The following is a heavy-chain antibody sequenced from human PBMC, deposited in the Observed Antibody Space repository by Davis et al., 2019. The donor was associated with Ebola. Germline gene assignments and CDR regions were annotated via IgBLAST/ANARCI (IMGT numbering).Heavy chain of an antibody. Sequence: PGGSLRLSCAASGFTVSSNYMSWVRQAPGKGLEWVSVIYSGGSTYYADSVKGRFTISRDNSKNTLYLQMNSLRAEDTAVYYCARSIVGATLYFDYWGQGTLVTVSS. D-gene: IGHD1-26*01. J-gene: IGHJ4*02. CDR2: IYSGGST. CDR1: GFTVSSNY. V-gene: IGHV3-53*01. CDR3: ARSIVGATLYFDY.